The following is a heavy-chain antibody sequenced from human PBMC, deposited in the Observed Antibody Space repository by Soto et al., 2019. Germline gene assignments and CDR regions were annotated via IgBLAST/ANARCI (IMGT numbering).Heavy chain of an antibody. CDR3: ARHYSSGSRNWFDP. CDR1: GGSINSSSYF. J-gene: IGHJ5*02. CDR2: IYCSGST. Sequence: SETLSLTCSVSGGSINSSSYFWGWVRQPPGKGLEWIGSIYCSGSTYYNPSLRSRVTISVDTSKNQFSLKLSSVTAADTAVFYCARHYSSGSRNWFDPWGQGTLVTVSS. D-gene: IGHD6-19*01. V-gene: IGHV4-39*01.